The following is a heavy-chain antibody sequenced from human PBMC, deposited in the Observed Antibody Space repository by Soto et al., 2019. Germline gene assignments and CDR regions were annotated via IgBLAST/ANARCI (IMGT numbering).Heavy chain of an antibody. J-gene: IGHJ4*01. V-gene: IGHV1-2*04. CDR2: INPNGGGT. Sequence: QVQLVQSGAEVKKPGASVKVSCKASGYIFPDYYVHWVRQAPGEGLEWMGRINPNGGGTNYAQKFEGWVTMTKDTSISTAYMELSRLNFDDTAVYYCARGEQLVHFDSWGQGTLVTVSS. CDR3: ARGEQLVHFDS. D-gene: IGHD6-6*01. CDR1: GYIFPDYY.